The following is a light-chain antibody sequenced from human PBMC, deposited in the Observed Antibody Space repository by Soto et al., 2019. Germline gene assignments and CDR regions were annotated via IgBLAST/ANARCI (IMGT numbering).Light chain of an antibody. J-gene: IGKJ3*01. CDR2: DAS. CDR3: QQSNSYPFT. CDR1: QGISSA. V-gene: IGKV1-13*02. Sequence: AIQLTQSPSSLSASVGDRVTITCRASQGISSALAWYQQKPGKAPKLLIYDASSLESGVPSRFRGSGFGTHSTLTISSLQPEDFAAYYCQQSNSYPFTFGPGTKVDIK.